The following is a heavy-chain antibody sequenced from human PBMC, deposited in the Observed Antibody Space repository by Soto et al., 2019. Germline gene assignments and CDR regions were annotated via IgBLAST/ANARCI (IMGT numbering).Heavy chain of an antibody. CDR3: AKSALEYSSYYYGMDV. J-gene: IGHJ6*02. Sequence: GGSLRLSCAASGFTFSSYAMSWVRQAPGKGLEWVSAISGSGGSTYYADPVKGRFTISRDNSKNTLYLQMNSLRAEDTAVYYCAKSALEYSSYYYGMDVWGQGTTVTVSS. V-gene: IGHV3-23*01. D-gene: IGHD6-6*01. CDR1: GFTFSSYA. CDR2: ISGSGGST.